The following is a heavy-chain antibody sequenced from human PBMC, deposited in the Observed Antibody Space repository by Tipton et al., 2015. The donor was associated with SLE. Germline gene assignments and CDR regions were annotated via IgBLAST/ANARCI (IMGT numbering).Heavy chain of an antibody. CDR3: ASQLRYFDWPDAFDI. CDR2: IYTSGST. Sequence: LRLSCTVSGGSISSGSYYWSWIRQPAGKGLEWIGRIYTSGSTNYNPSLKSRVTISVDTSKNQFSLKLSSVTAADTAVYYCASQLRYFDWPDAFDIWGQGTMVTVSS. CDR1: GGSISSGSYY. V-gene: IGHV4-61*02. J-gene: IGHJ3*02. D-gene: IGHD3-9*01.